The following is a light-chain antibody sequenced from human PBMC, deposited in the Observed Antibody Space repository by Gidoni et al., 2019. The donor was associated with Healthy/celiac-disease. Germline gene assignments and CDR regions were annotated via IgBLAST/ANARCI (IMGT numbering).Light chain of an antibody. CDR2: AAS. Sequence: IQMTQSPSSLSAAVGDRVTITCRESQSISSYLNWYQQKPGKAPKLLIYAASSLQSGVPSRFSGSGAGTDFTLTISSLQPEDFATYYCQQSYSTPFTFGLGPKWISN. V-gene: IGKV1-39*01. J-gene: IGKJ3*01. CDR1: QSISSY. CDR3: QQSYSTPFT.